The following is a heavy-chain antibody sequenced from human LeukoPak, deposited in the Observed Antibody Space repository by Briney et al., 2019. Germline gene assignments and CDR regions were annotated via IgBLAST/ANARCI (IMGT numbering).Heavy chain of an antibody. CDR2: IDRPAKSYAT. J-gene: IGHJ5*02. V-gene: IGHV3-73*01. Sequence: QPAGSLSLYCAASGFTLSDFAIHWVRQASGKGLEWVGLIDRPAKSYATAYGASVGGRFTISRDDSKNTAYLQMDSLKTEDTALYYCTRDRGTYNWLHPWGQGTLVTVSS. D-gene: IGHD1-26*01. CDR3: TRDRGTYNWLHP. CDR1: GFTLSDFA.